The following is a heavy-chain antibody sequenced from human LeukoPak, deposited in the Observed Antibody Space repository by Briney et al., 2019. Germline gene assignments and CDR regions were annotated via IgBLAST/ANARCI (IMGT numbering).Heavy chain of an antibody. V-gene: IGHV3-74*01. Sequence: GGSLRLSCAASGFTFSTYWMHWVRQVPGKGLVWVSHINSDGSWTSYADSVKGRFTISKDNAKNTVYLQMNSLRAEDTAVYYCVSFYETYWGRGTLVTVSS. J-gene: IGHJ4*02. CDR1: GFTFSTYW. CDR2: INSDGSWT. D-gene: IGHD2/OR15-2a*01. CDR3: VSFYETY.